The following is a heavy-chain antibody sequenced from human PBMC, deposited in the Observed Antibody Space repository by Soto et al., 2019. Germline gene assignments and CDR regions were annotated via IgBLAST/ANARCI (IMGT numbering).Heavy chain of an antibody. CDR2: ISAYNGNT. CDR1: GYTFTSYD. CDR3: ARDNHITLLDY. J-gene: IGHJ4*02. D-gene: IGHD2-21*01. Sequence: ASVKASCQASGYTFTSYDINWVRQAPGQGLGWMGWISAYNGNTNYAQKLQGRVTMTTDTSTSTAYMELRSLRSDDTAVYYCARDNHITLLDYWGQGTLVTVSS. V-gene: IGHV1-18*01.